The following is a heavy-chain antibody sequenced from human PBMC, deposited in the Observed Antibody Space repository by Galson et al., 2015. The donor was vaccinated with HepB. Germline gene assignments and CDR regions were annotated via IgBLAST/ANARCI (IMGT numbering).Heavy chain of an antibody. CDR2: ISYDGSNK. D-gene: IGHD3-10*01. Sequence: SLRLSCAASGFTFSSYAMHWVRQAPGKGLEWVAVISYDGSNKYYADSVKGRFTISRDNSKNTLYLQMNSLRAEDTAVYYCARDLSTIYYYGSGSYRSGYGMDVWGQGTTVTVSS. J-gene: IGHJ6*02. CDR3: ARDLSTIYYYGSGSYRSGYGMDV. V-gene: IGHV3-30-3*01. CDR1: GFTFSSYA.